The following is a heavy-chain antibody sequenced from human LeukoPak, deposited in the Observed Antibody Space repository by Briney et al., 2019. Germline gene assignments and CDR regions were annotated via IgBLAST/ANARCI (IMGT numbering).Heavy chain of an antibody. CDR3: ARQVTPWLPAAIGRWYFDL. D-gene: IGHD2-2*01. CDR2: IYPGDSDT. Sequence: HGESLKISCKGSGYSFTSYWIGWVRQMPGKGLEWMGIIYPGDSDTRYSPSFQGQVTISADKSISAAYLQWSSLKASDTAMYYCARQVTPWLPAAIGRWYFDLWGRGTLVTVSS. V-gene: IGHV5-51*01. J-gene: IGHJ2*01. CDR1: GYSFTSYW.